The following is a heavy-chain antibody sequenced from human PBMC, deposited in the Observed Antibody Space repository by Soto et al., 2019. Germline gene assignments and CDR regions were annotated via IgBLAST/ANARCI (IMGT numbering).Heavy chain of an antibody. D-gene: IGHD3-10*01. Sequence: QVQLVQSGAEVKKPGSSVRVSCTASEGTFDFYTISWVRQAPGKGLEWMGRFIPMVTMTSYAQKFQGRVTITADKSTSTVYMILSSLKSDDTAIYDCATNYGSGSTHFDYWGQGTLVTVSS. V-gene: IGHV1-69*02. CDR3: ATNYGSGSTHFDY. J-gene: IGHJ4*02. CDR2: FIPMVTMT. CDR1: EGTFDFYT.